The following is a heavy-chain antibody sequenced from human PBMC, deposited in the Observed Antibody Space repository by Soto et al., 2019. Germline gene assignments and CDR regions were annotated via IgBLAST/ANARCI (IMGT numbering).Heavy chain of an antibody. V-gene: IGHV1-2*04. CDR1: GYTFTGYY. J-gene: IGHJ6*02. CDR2: INPNSGGT. D-gene: IGHD1-1*01. CDR3: ARDKTHDAYYYGMDV. Sequence: GASVKVSCKASGYTFTGYYMHWVRQAPGQGLEWMGWINPNSGGTNYAQKFQGWATMTRDTSISTAYMELSRLRSDDTAVYYCARDKTHDAYYYGMDVWGQGTTVTVSS.